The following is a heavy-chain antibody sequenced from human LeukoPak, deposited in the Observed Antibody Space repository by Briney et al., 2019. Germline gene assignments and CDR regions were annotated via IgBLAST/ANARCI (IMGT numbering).Heavy chain of an antibody. V-gene: IGHV1-24*01. J-gene: IGHJ4*02. CDR2: FDPEDGET. D-gene: IGHD3-9*01. CDR1: GKTPTELP. Sequence: APLKASGKVSGKTPTELPMHWVRRPPEKGFEWMGGFDPEDGETIYAQKFQGRVTMTEDTSTDTAYMELSSLRSEDTAVYYCATGRSLLRYFDWDSPWGQGTLVTVSS. CDR3: ATGRSLLRYFDWDSP.